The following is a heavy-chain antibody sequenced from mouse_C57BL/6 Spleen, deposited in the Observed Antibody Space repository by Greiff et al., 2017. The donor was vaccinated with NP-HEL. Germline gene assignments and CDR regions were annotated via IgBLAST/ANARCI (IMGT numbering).Heavy chain of an antibody. CDR3: ARVDMTTVVATDWYCDV. CDR1: GYSFTSYY. Sequence: QVQLQQSGPELVKPGASVKISCKASGYSFTSYYIHWVKQRPGQGLEWIGWIYPGSGNTKYHEKFKGKATLTADTSSSTAYMQLSSLTSEDSAVYYCARVDMTTVVATDWYCDVWGTGTTVTVSS. V-gene: IGHV1-66*01. J-gene: IGHJ1*03. D-gene: IGHD1-1*01. CDR2: IYPGSGNT.